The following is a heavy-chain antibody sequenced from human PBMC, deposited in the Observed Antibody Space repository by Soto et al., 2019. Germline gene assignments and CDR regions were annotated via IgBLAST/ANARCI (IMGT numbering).Heavy chain of an antibody. V-gene: IGHV1-18*01. CDR3: ARGARVAVAGTPNWFDP. Sequence: GASVKVSCKASGYTFTSYGISWVRQAPGQGLEWMGWISAYNGNTNYAQKLQGRVTMTTDTSTSTAYMELRSLRSDDTAVYYCARGARVAVAGTPNWFDPWGQGTLVTVSS. CDR1: GYTFTSYG. D-gene: IGHD6-19*01. J-gene: IGHJ5*02. CDR2: ISAYNGNT.